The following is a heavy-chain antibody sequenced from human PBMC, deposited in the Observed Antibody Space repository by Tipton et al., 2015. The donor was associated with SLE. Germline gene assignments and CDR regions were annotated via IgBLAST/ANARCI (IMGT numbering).Heavy chain of an antibody. CDR2: IYTSGAT. CDR1: GGSISSGNHY. D-gene: IGHD3-10*01. Sequence: TLSLTCTVSGGSISSGNHYWSWIRQSAGEGLEWIGRIYTSGATNYKRSLESRATISLDTSRNQFSLNLRSVTAADTAVYYCARAKNSPGDDAFDIWGQGTLVTVSS. CDR3: ARAKNSPGDDAFDI. J-gene: IGHJ3*02. V-gene: IGHV4-61*02.